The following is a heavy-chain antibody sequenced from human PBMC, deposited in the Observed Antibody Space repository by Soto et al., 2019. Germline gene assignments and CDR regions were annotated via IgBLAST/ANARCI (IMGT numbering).Heavy chain of an antibody. J-gene: IGHJ4*01. CDR1: GFFFKDFG. CDR2: IWYDGSNT. CDR3: AIAMTGEWRSFDY. Sequence: GGSLRLSCVASGFFFKDFGMHWVRQAPGKGLEWVSVIWYDGSNTYQGESVKGRFTMSRDISKNTLYLQMDSLRPEDTAVYYCAIAMTGEWRSFDYWGHGTLVTVSS. D-gene: IGHD3-9*01. V-gene: IGHV3-33*01.